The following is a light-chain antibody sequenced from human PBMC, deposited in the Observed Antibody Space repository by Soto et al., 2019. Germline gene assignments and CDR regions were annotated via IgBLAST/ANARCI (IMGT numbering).Light chain of an antibody. CDR2: GAS. Sequence: EIVMTQSPATLSVSPGERVTLSCRASQSVSNNLAWYQQKPGQAPRLLIYGASTRATGIPVRFTGSGSGTEFTLPISGLQSEDFAVYYCQQYNNWPPYTFGQGTKLEIK. V-gene: IGKV3-15*01. CDR1: QSVSNN. CDR3: QQYNNWPPYT. J-gene: IGKJ2*01.